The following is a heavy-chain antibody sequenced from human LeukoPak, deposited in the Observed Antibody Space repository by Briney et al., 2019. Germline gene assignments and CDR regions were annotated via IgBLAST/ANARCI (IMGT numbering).Heavy chain of an antibody. CDR2: IYSGGST. D-gene: IGHD1-26*01. V-gene: IGHV3-53*01. Sequence: GGSLRLSCAASEFSVGSNYMTWVRQAPGKGLEWVSLIYSGGSTFYADSVKGRFTISRDNSKNTLYLQMNSLRAGDTAVYYCARGGSYLSAFDIWGQGTMVTVSS. CDR1: EFSVGSNY. CDR3: ARGGSYLSAFDI. J-gene: IGHJ3*02.